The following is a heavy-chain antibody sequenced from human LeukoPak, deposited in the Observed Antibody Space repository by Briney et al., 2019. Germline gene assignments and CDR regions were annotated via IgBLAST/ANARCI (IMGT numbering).Heavy chain of an antibody. V-gene: IGHV1-69*06. CDR3: AGRDGYNLFDY. CDR1: GGTFSSYA. Sequence: SVKVSCKASGGTFSSYAISWVRQAPGQGLEWMGGIIPIFGTANYAQKFQGRVTITADKSTSTAYMELSSLRSEDTAVYYCAGRDGYNLFDYWGQGTLVTVSS. D-gene: IGHD5-24*01. CDR2: IIPIFGTA. J-gene: IGHJ4*02.